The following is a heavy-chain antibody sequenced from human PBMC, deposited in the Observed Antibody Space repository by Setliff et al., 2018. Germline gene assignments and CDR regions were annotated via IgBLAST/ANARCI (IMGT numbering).Heavy chain of an antibody. CDR3: ARQIDWNHHYFDD. J-gene: IGHJ4*02. V-gene: IGHV4-61*01. CDR1: GASINSGTYY. D-gene: IGHD1-1*01. Sequence: ASETLSLTCTVSGASINSGTYYWSWIRQPPGKGLEFIGYVYYSGITNYNPSLKSRVTISIDTSKNQFSLKLSSVTAADAAVYYCARQIDWNHHYFDDWGQGTLVTVSS. CDR2: VYYSGIT.